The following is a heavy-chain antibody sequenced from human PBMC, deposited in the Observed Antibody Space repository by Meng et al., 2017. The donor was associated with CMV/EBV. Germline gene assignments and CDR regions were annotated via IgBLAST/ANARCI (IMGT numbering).Heavy chain of an antibody. CDR1: GGSFSGYY. Sequence: SETLSLTCAVYGGSFSGYYWSWIRQPPGKGLEWIGEINHSGSTNYNPSLKSRVTISVDTSKNQFSLKLSAVTAADTAVYYCARGGPAARYYYYYYGMDVWGQGTTVTVPS. J-gene: IGHJ6*02. D-gene: IGHD2-2*01. CDR2: INHSGST. V-gene: IGHV4-34*01. CDR3: ARGGPAARYYYYYYGMDV.